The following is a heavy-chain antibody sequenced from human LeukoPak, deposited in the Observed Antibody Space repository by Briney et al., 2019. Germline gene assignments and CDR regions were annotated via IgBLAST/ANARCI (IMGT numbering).Heavy chain of an antibody. CDR2: IIPIFGTT. Sequence: GASVKVSCKASGGTFSSYAISWVRQAPGQGLEWMGGIIPIFGTTNYAQKFQGRVTITADESTNTAYMELSSLRSEDTAVYYCARGESGGFGELKIDYWGQGTLVTVSS. D-gene: IGHD3-10*01. J-gene: IGHJ4*02. CDR1: GGTFSSYA. CDR3: ARGESGGFGELKIDY. V-gene: IGHV1-69*13.